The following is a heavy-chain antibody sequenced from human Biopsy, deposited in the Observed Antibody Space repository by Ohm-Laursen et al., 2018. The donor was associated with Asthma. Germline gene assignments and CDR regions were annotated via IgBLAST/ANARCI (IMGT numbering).Heavy chain of an antibody. D-gene: IGHD3-3*02. CDR1: GFTFGDYC. V-gene: IGHV3-7*01. CDR2: IKHDGSEK. CDR3: ARTFHFWSPYHAEHYQL. J-gene: IGHJ1*01. Sequence: SLRLSCAAPGFTFGDYCMSWVRQVPGKGLEWVANIKHDGSEKNHVDSLKGRFTISRDNAKNSLYLQMNSFRAEDTAVYYCARTFHFWSPYHAEHYQLWGQGTLVTVSS.